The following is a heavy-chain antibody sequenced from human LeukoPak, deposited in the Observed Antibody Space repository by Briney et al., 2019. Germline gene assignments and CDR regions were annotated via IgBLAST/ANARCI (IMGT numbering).Heavy chain of an antibody. Sequence: SEKVSCTASGGAFNNNAINWVRQAPGQGLEWMGGVIPFYGATNSAQRFQGRVTFTADESTSTAYMELRSLRSEDTAIYFCARMRGYSYSDYWGQGTLVTVSS. CDR2: VIPFYGAT. CDR1: GGAFNNNA. J-gene: IGHJ4*02. CDR3: ARMRGYSYSDY. V-gene: IGHV1-69*13. D-gene: IGHD5-18*01.